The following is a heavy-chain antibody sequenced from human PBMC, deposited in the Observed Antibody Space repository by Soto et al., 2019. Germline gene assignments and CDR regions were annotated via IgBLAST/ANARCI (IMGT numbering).Heavy chain of an antibody. V-gene: IGHV4-59*08. Sequence: SETLSLTCTVSGGSISSYYWSWIRQPPGKGLEWIGYIYYSGSTNYNPSLKSRVTISVDTSKNQFSLKLSSVTAADTAVYYCARTVDRRDAFDIWGQGTMVTVS. CDR2: IYYSGST. CDR3: ARTVDRRDAFDI. CDR1: GGSISSYY. D-gene: IGHD4-17*01. J-gene: IGHJ3*02.